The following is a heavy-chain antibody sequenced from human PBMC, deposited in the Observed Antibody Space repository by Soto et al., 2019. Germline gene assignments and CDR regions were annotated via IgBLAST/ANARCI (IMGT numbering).Heavy chain of an antibody. Sequence: QVQLVESGGGVVQPGRSLRLSCAASGFTFSSYAMHWVRQAPGKGREWVAVISYDGSNKYYADSVKGRFTIYRDNSKNTLYLQMNSLRAEDTAVYYCARDRGSSGWHDAFDIWGQGTMVTVSS. V-gene: IGHV3-30-3*01. D-gene: IGHD6-19*01. CDR3: ARDRGSSGWHDAFDI. CDR2: ISYDGSNK. CDR1: GFTFSSYA. J-gene: IGHJ3*02.